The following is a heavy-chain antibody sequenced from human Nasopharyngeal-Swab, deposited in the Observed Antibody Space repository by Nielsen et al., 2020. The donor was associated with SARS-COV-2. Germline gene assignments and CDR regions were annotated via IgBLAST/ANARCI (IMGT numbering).Heavy chain of an antibody. D-gene: IGHD3-10*01. CDR2: IYYSGST. CDR3: ARLGFGETNDY. Sequence: SETLSLTCTVSGGSLSSSSYYWGWIRQPPGKGLEWIGSIYYSGSTYYNPSLKSRVTISVDTSKNQFSLKLSSVTAADTAVYYCARLGFGETNDYWGQGTLVTVSS. CDR1: GGSLSSSSYY. J-gene: IGHJ4*02. V-gene: IGHV4-39*01.